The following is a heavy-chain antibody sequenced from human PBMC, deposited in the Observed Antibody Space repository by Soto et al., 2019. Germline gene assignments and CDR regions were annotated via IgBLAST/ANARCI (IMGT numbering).Heavy chain of an antibody. CDR1: GGSFSDFH. CDR2: IHHSGNT. CDR3: ARTHYSMDV. V-gene: IGHV4-34*01. J-gene: IGHJ6*03. Sequence: QVQLQQWGAGLLKPSETLSLTCAVYGGSFSDFHWSWIRQPPGKGLEWIGEIHHSGNTTYNPSLWSRVTMSVDTSQNQFALKMTSVTAADTAFYYCARTHYSMDVWDKGTTVTVSS.